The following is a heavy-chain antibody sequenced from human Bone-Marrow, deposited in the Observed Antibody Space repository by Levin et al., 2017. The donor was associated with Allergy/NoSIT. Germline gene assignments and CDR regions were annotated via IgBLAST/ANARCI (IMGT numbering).Heavy chain of an antibody. Sequence: GGSLRLSCAASGFTFSSNWMTWVRQAPGKGLEWVATINKEGGDIVYVDSVKGRFTISRDNAKNSLYLQMSTLRVEDTAIYYCARNLGHYRLDSWGQGTLVTVSS. V-gene: IGHV3-7*01. CDR1: GFTFSSNW. CDR3: ARNLGHYRLDS. CDR2: INKEGGDI. J-gene: IGHJ4*02. D-gene: IGHD1-26*01.